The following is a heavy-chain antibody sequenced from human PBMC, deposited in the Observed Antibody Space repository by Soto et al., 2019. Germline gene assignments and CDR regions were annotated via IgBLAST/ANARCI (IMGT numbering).Heavy chain of an antibody. CDR3: ARDVANWALRYFAWPPTRFDP. CDR1: GGSFSGYY. CDR2: INHSGST. Sequence: PSETLSLTCAVYGGSFSGYYWSWIRQPPGKGLEWIGEINHSGSTNYNPPLKSRVTISVDTSKNQFSLKLSSVTAADTAVYYCARDVANWALRYFAWPPTRFDPGGPETLDTVFS. V-gene: IGHV4-34*01. D-gene: IGHD3-9*01. J-gene: IGHJ5*01.